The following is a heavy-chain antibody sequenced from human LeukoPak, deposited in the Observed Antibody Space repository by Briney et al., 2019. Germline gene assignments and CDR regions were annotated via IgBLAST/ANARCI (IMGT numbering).Heavy chain of an antibody. V-gene: IGHV1-18*01. CDR3: ARAYNWNVPYYYYYYMDV. D-gene: IGHD1-1*01. J-gene: IGHJ6*03. CDR1: GYTFASYG. Sequence: ASVKVSCKASGYTFASYGISWVRQAPRQGLEWMGWISAYNGNTNYAQKLQGRVTMTTDTSTSTAYMELRSLRSDDTAVYYCARAYNWNVPYYYYYYMDVWGKGTTVTVSS. CDR2: ISAYNGNT.